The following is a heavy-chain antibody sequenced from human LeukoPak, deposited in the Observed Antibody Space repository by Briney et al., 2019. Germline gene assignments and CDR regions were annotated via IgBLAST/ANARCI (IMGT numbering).Heavy chain of an antibody. Sequence: PAETLSLTCTVSGGSISSYYWSWIRQPAGRGLEWIGRIYTSGSTNYNPSLKSRVTMSVDTSKNQFSLKLSSVTAADTAVYYCARDYYYSSGYYFFVYWGQGTLVTVSS. D-gene: IGHD3-22*01. V-gene: IGHV4-4*07. CDR2: IYTSGST. J-gene: IGHJ4*02. CDR3: ARDYYYSSGYYFFVY. CDR1: GGSISSYY.